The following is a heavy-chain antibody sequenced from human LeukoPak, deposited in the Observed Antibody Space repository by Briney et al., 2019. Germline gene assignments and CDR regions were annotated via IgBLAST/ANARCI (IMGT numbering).Heavy chain of an antibody. J-gene: IGHJ4*02. CDR1: GFTFSKTW. V-gene: IGHV4-4*02. D-gene: IGHD1-1*01. CDR2: INHSGST. Sequence: GSLRLSCEASGFTFSKTWMSWVRQPPGKGLEWIGEINHSGSTYYNPSLKSRVTISVDTSKNQFFLKLSSVTAADTAVYYCASIANGGFDNWGQGTLVTVSS. CDR3: ASIANGGFDN.